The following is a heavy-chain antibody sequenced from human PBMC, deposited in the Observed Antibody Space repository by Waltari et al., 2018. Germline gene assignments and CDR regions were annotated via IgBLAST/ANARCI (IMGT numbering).Heavy chain of an antibody. CDR1: GFTFSSYE. CDR2: ISSSGSTI. D-gene: IGHD3-22*01. Sequence: EVQLVESGGGLVQPGGSLRLSCAASGFTFSSYEMNWVRQAPGQGLEWVSYISSSGSTIYYADSVKGRFTISRDNAKNSLYLQMNSLRAEDTAVYYCARVVYYYDSSGYYPAFDYWGQGTLVTVSS. J-gene: IGHJ4*02. V-gene: IGHV3-48*03. CDR3: ARVVYYYDSSGYYPAFDY.